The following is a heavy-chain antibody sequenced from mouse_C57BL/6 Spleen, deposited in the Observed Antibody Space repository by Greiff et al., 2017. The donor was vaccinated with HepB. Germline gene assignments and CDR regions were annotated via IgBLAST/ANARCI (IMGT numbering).Heavy chain of an antibody. V-gene: IGHV1-22*01. CDR2: INPNNGGT. D-gene: IGHD1-1*01. CDR3: AREHYGDMAWFAY. J-gene: IGHJ3*01. Sequence: VQLQQSGPELVKPGASVKMSCKASGYTFTDYNMHWVKQSHGKSLEWIGYINPNNGGTSYNQKFKGKATLTVNKSSSTAYMELRSLTSEDSAVYYCAREHYGDMAWFAYWGQGTLVTVSA. CDR1: GYTFTDYN.